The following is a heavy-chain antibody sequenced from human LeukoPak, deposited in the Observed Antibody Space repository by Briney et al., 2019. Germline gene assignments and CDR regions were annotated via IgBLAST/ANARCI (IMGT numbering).Heavy chain of an antibody. D-gene: IGHD3-22*01. CDR3: ARDRSITMIVKYAFDI. Sequence: GGSLRLSCAASGFTFDDYGMSWVRQAPGKGLEWVSGINWNGGSTGYADSVKGRFTISRDNAKNSLYLQMNSLRAEDTALYCCARDRSITMIVKYAFDIWGQGTMVTVSS. CDR1: GFTFDDYG. CDR2: INWNGGST. V-gene: IGHV3-20*04. J-gene: IGHJ3*02.